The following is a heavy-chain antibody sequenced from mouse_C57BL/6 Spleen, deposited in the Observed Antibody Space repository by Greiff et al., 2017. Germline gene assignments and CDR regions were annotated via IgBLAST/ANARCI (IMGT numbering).Heavy chain of an antibody. CDR2: IDPSDSYT. J-gene: IGHJ2*01. CDR3: ARGSSYYFDY. Sequence: QVQLQQPGAELVMPGASVKLSCKASGYTFTSYWMHWVKQRPGQGLEWIGEIDPSDSYTNYNQKFKGKFTLTVDKSSSTSYMQLSSLTSEDSAVYYCARGSSYYFDYWGQGTTLTVSS. D-gene: IGHD1-1*01. V-gene: IGHV1-69*01. CDR1: GYTFTSYW.